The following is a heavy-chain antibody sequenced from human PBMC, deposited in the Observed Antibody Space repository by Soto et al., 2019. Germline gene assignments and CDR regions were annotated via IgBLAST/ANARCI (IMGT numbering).Heavy chain of an antibody. J-gene: IGHJ5*02. CDR3: AKQLRGCGWYPLDP. CDR1: GFSLSASD. Sequence: PGGSLRLSCTASGFSLSASDMHWVRQAPGKGLEWLAVSSFDGTQQFYGDSVKGRFTASRDNSNNTLYMERNRLRTEDAAVYYWAKQLRGCGWYPLDPWGQGTTVTVSS. V-gene: IGHV3-30*18. D-gene: IGHD6-19*01. CDR2: SSFDGTQQ.